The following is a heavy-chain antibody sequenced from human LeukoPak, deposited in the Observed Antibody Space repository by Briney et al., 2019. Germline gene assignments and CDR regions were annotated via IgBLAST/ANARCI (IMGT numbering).Heavy chain of an antibody. V-gene: IGHV3-30*03. CDR3: ARDHYLSTGLTDY. J-gene: IGHJ4*02. Sequence: GGSLRLSCAASGFTFSSYSMNWVRQAPGKGLEWVAVISYDGSNKYYADSVKGRFTISRDNSKNTLYLQMNSLRAEDTAVYYCARDHYLSTGLTDYWGQGTLVTVSS. CDR1: GFTFSSYS. D-gene: IGHD1-14*01. CDR2: ISYDGSNK.